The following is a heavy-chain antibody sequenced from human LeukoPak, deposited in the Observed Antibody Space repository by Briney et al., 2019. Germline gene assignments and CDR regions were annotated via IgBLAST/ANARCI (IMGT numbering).Heavy chain of an antibody. J-gene: IGHJ4*02. CDR3: ARHRQDGSTIDSGKLDY. V-gene: IGHV4-39*01. Sequence: PSETLSLTCTVSGGSISSSRYYWGWIRQPPGKGLEWIGSIYYSGSTYYNPSLKSRVTISVDTSKNQFSLKLSSVTAADTAVYYCARHRQDGSTIDSGKLDYWGQGTLVTVSS. D-gene: IGHD1-26*01. CDR2: IYYSGST. CDR1: GGSISSSRYY.